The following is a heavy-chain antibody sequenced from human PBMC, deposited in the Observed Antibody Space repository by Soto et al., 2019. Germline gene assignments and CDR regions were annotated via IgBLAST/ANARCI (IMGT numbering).Heavy chain of an antibody. CDR3: ATAPHGNTRIGSRAPGWFDP. Sequence: PSETLSLTCAVSGGSISSGGYSWSWIRQPPGKGLEWIGEINHSGSTNYNPSLKSRVTISVDTSKNQFSLKLSSVTAADTAVYYCATAPHGNTRIGSRAPGWFDPWGQGTLVTAPQ. V-gene: IGHV4-30-2*01. D-gene: IGHD6-13*01. CDR1: GGSISSGGYS. CDR2: INHSGST. J-gene: IGHJ5*02.